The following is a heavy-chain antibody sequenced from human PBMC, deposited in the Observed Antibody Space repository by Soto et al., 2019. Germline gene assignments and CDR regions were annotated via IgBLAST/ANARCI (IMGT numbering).Heavy chain of an antibody. CDR2: INHSGST. V-gene: IGHV4-34*01. CDR1: GGSFSGYI. Sequence: SETLSLTCAVHGGSFSGYIWTWIRQAPGKGLQWIGQINHSGSTNYNPSLKSRVTISVDTSKNQFSLKLSSVTAADTAVYYCARHDWNGVDYWGQGTLVTVSS. CDR3: ARHDWNGVDY. J-gene: IGHJ4*02. D-gene: IGHD1-1*01.